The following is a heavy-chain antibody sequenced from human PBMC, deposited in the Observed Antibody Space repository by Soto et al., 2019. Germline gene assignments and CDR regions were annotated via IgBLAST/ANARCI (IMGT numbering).Heavy chain of an antibody. J-gene: IGHJ3*02. CDR2: TFYRSKWYN. CDR1: GDSVSRNSAA. Sequence: SQTLSLTCAISGDSVSRNSAAWSWIRQSPSRGLEWLGRTFYRSKWYNDYAVSVKSRITINPDTSKNQFSLQLNSVTPEDTAVYYCARVRIAVAHDAFDIWGQGTMVTVSS. D-gene: IGHD6-19*01. V-gene: IGHV6-1*01. CDR3: ARVRIAVAHDAFDI.